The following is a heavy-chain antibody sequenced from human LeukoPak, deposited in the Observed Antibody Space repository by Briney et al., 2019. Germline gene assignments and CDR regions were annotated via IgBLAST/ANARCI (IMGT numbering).Heavy chain of an antibody. D-gene: IGHD1-20*01. CDR3: ARLYNWNYFDY. V-gene: IGHV3-30-3*01. Sequence: GGSLRLSSAASGFTFSSYAMHWVRQAPGKGLEWVAVISYDGSNKYYADSVKGRFTISRDNSKNTLYLQMNSLRAEDTAVYYCARLYNWNYFDYWGQGTLVTVSS. J-gene: IGHJ4*02. CDR2: ISYDGSNK. CDR1: GFTFSSYA.